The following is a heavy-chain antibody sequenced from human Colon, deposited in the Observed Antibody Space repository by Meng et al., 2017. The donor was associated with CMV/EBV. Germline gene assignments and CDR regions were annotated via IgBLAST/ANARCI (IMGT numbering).Heavy chain of an antibody. CDR3: VRGCSSTSCQPFDS. J-gene: IGHJ4*02. D-gene: IGHD2-2*01. CDR2: IKQDGSET. Sequence: GESLKISCAASGFTLSSYWMSWVRQTPGKGLEWVANIKQDGSETYYVDSVMGRFTASRDNARDRVYLQMNSLRGEDTAVYYCVRGCSSTSCQPFDSWGQGTLVTVSS. V-gene: IGHV3-7*01. CDR1: GFTLSSYW.